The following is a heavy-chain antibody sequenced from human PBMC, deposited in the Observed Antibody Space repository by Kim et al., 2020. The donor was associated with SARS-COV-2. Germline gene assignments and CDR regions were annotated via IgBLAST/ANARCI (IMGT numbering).Heavy chain of an antibody. CDR3: ARDSSISPVPVY. CDR2: IIPILGIA. J-gene: IGHJ4*02. V-gene: IGHV1-69*04. CDR1: GGTFSSYA. D-gene: IGHD2-2*01. Sequence: SVKVSCKASGGTFSSYAISWVRQAPGQGLEWMGRIIPILGIANYAQKLQGRVTITADKSTSTAYMELSSLRSEDTAVYYCARDSSISPVPVYWGQGTLVIVSS.